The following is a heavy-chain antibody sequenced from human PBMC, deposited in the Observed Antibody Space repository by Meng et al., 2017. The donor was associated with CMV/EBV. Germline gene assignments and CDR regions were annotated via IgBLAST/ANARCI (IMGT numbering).Heavy chain of an antibody. CDR3: AHRSNFYGSGSRSFDY. D-gene: IGHD3-10*01. J-gene: IGHJ4*02. CDR2: IYWNGDK. Sequence: SGPTLVKPTQTLTLTCTFSGFSLITSGVGVGWNRQPPGKALEWLAVIYWNGDKRYRPSLESRLSITRDTSKNQVVLTMTNMDPVDTATYYCAHRSNFYGSGSRSFDYWGQGTLVTVSS. CDR1: GFSLITSGVG. V-gene: IGHV2-5*01.